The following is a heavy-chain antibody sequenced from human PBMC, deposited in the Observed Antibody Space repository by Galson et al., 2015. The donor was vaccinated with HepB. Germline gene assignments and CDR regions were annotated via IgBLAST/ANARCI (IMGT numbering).Heavy chain of an antibody. J-gene: IGHJ4*02. CDR1: GFTFVDYA. Sequence: SLRLSCAASGFTFVDYAMHWVRQAPGKGLEWVSLISWDGGSTYYADSVKGRFTISRDNSKNSLYLQMNSLRAEDTALYYCAKSTVDSSGYYFDYWGQGTLVTVSS. CDR2: ISWDGGST. CDR3: AKSTVDSSGYYFDY. D-gene: IGHD3-22*01. V-gene: IGHV3-43D*03.